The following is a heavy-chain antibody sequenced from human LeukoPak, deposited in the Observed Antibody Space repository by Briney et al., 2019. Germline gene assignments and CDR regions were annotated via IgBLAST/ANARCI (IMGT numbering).Heavy chain of an antibody. CDR2: IYYSGST. CDR1: GGSISSYY. J-gene: IGHJ6*03. D-gene: IGHD6-19*01. Sequence: SETLSLTCTVSGGSISSYYWSWIRQPPGKGLEWIGYIYYSGSTNYNTSLKSRVTISVDTSRNQFSLKLSSVTAADTAVYYCARRSSGWYYMDVWGKGTTVTISS. V-gene: IGHV4-59*12. CDR3: ARRSSGWYYMDV.